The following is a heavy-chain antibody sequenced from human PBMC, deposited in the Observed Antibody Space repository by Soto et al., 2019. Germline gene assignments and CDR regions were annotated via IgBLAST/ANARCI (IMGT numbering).Heavy chain of an antibody. CDR3: AKDFTSNWYSDY. D-gene: IGHD6-13*01. J-gene: IGHJ4*02. V-gene: IGHV3-23*01. Sequence: GGSLRLSCAASGFTFSSYAMSWVRQAPGKGLEWVSAISGSGGSTYYADSVKGRFTISRDNSRNTLYLQMNSLRADDTAVYYCAKDFTSNWYSDYWGQGTLVTVSS. CDR2: ISGSGGST. CDR1: GFTFSSYA.